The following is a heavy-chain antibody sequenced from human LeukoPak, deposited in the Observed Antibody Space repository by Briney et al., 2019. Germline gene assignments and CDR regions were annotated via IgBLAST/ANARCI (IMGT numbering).Heavy chain of an antibody. CDR1: GFTFSSYA. V-gene: IGHV3-23*01. D-gene: IGHD3-10*01. CDR3: AKIVVRGVMVFDY. CDR2: ISGSGGST. Sequence: GGSLRLSCAASGFTFSSYAMSWVRQAPGKGLEWVSAISGSGGSTYYADSVKGRFTISRDNSKNTLYLQMSSLRAEDTAVYYCAKIVVRGVMVFDYWGQGTLVTVSS. J-gene: IGHJ4*02.